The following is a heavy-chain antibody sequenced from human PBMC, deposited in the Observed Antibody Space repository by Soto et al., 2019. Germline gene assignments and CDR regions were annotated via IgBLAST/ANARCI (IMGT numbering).Heavy chain of an antibody. Sequence: ASVKVSCKASGYTFTSYGISWVRQAPGQGLEWMGWISAYNGNTNYAQKLQGRVTMTTDTSTSTAYMELRSLRSDDTAVYYGARADGDYYYYGMDVWGQGTTVTVSS. CDR1: GYTFTSYG. CDR3: ARADGDYYYYGMDV. V-gene: IGHV1-18*01. D-gene: IGHD4-17*01. J-gene: IGHJ6*02. CDR2: ISAYNGNT.